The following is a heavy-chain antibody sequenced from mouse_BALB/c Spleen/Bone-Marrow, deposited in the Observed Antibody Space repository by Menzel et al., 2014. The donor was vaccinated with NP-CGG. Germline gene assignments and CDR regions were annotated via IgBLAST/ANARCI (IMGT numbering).Heavy chain of an antibody. CDR1: GFSLTSYG. CDR2: IWAGGVT. Sequence: QVQLQQSGPGLVAPSQCLSITCTASGFSLTSYGVHWVRQPPGKGLEWLGVIWAGGVTNYNSALMSRLSISKDNSKNQVFLKMNSLQADDTAMYYCARGTAGYFDYWGQGTTLTVSS. J-gene: IGHJ2*01. V-gene: IGHV2-9*02. CDR3: ARGTAGYFDY.